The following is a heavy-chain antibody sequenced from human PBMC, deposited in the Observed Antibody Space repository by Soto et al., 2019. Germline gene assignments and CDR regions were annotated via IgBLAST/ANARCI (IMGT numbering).Heavy chain of an antibody. CDR3: AKDGADTGTYNFDY. Sequence: GSLRLSCAASGFTFSNYGMHWVRQAPGKGLEWVTLISNDGSNKFYADSVKGRFTISRDNSKNTLYLQMTSLKTEDTAVYYCAKDGADTGTYNFDYWGQGTLVTVSS. CDR1: GFTFSNYG. D-gene: IGHD1-26*01. CDR2: ISNDGSNK. V-gene: IGHV3-30*18. J-gene: IGHJ4*02.